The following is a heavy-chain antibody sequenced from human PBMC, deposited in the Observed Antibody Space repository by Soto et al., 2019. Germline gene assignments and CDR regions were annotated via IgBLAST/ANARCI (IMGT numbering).Heavy chain of an antibody. Sequence: SETLFLTCTVSGGSISSSSYYWGWIRQPPGKGLEWIGSIYYSGSTYYNPSLKSRVTISVDTSKNQFSLKLSSVTAADTAVYYCAGRSSIAARHAFDIWGQGTMVTVSS. D-gene: IGHD6-6*01. CDR3: AGRSSIAARHAFDI. V-gene: IGHV4-39*01. J-gene: IGHJ3*02. CDR1: GGSISSSSYY. CDR2: IYYSGST.